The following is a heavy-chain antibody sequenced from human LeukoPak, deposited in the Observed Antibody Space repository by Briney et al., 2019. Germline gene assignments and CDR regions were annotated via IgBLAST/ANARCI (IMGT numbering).Heavy chain of an antibody. CDR3: ARGTIVVVPRGFDP. V-gene: IGHV1-2*02. Sequence: ASVTVSCKASGYTFTGYYMHWVRQAPGQGLEWMGWINPNSGGTNYAQKFQGRVTMTRDTSISTAYMELSRLRSDDTAVYYCARGTIVVVPRGFDPWGQGTLVTVSS. D-gene: IGHD2-21*01. CDR1: GYTFTGYY. J-gene: IGHJ5*02. CDR2: INPNSGGT.